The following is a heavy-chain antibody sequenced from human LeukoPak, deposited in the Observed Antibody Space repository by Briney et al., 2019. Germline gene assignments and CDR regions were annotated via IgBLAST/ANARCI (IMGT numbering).Heavy chain of an antibody. J-gene: IGHJ3*02. CDR1: GFTFSSYS. CDR2: ISSSSSTI. CDR3: ARDLPYSGSYSDAFDI. Sequence: GGSLRLSCAASGFTFSSYSMNWVRQAPGKGLEWVSYISSSSSTIYYADSVKGRFTISRDNAKNSLYLQMNSLRAEDTAVYYCARDLPYSGSYSDAFDIWGQGTMVTVSS. D-gene: IGHD1-26*01. V-gene: IGHV3-48*01.